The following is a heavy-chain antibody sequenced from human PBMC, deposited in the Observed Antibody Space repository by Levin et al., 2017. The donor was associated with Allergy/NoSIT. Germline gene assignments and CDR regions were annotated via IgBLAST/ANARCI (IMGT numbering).Heavy chain of an antibody. Sequence: LSLTCAASGFTFSYSGIHWVRQAPGKGLEWVAFISYDGDKKNYVDSVKGRFTISRDNSNNTVFLQMNSLRSEDTAVYYCAKDEAAAGFYYYYGMDVWGQGTTVTVSS. CDR1: GFTFSYSG. CDR2: ISYDGDKK. V-gene: IGHV3-30*18. D-gene: IGHD6-13*01. CDR3: AKDEAAAGFYYYYGMDV. J-gene: IGHJ6*02.